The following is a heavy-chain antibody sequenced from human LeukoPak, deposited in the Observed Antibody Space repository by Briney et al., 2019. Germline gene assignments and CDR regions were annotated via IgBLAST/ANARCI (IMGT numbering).Heavy chain of an antibody. V-gene: IGHV4-39*01. CDR1: GVSISNSYFY. CDR3: ATLGLLRGAGFNLATHFDF. Sequence: PSQTLSLTCSVSGVSISNSYFYWAWIRQPPGKGLELIGYVHHTGSTFHNSSLKSRVTISADTSQTQFSLSLTSVTAADTAVYYCATLGLLRGAGFNLATHFDFWGQGTLVTVSS. D-gene: IGHD1-26*01. CDR2: VHHTGST. J-gene: IGHJ4*02.